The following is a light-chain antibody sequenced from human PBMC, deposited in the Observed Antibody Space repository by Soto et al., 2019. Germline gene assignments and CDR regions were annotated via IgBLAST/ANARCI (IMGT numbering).Light chain of an antibody. CDR3: QQYNKWLAWT. Sequence: EIVMTQSPATLSVSPGERATLSCRASQSVSSNLAWYQQKPGQAPRLLIYGASARALGIPARFSGSGSGTEFSFTVTSLQSEDFAVYYCQQYNKWLAWTFGQGTKVDIK. CDR1: QSVSSN. V-gene: IGKV3-15*01. CDR2: GAS. J-gene: IGKJ1*01.